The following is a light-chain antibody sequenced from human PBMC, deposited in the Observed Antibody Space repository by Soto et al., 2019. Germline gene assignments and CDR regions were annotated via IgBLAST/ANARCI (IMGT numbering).Light chain of an antibody. Sequence: DVVLTQSPDSLAMSLGETATITCKTSQNALFSASNKNYIAWYQRRPGQPLKLLFYWASTRASGVAERFCGSGSGTDFTLTISSLQPDDEATYYCQQYFSIPLFTFAQGTKLQIK. J-gene: IGKJ2*01. V-gene: IGKV4-1*01. CDR3: QQYFSIPLFT. CDR1: QNALFSASNKNY. CDR2: WAS.